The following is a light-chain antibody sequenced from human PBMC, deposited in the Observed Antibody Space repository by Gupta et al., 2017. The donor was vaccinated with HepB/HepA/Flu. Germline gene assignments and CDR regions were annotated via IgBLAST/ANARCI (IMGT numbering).Light chain of an antibody. CDR2: EVS. CDR3: CSYAGSSDVV. V-gene: IGLV2-23*02. J-gene: IGLJ2*01. Sequence: QSALTQPASVSGSPGQSITISCTGTSSDAGSYNLVSWYQQHPGKAPKLMFYEVSKRPSGVSNRFSGSKSGNTASLTISGLQAEDEADYYCCSYAGSSDVVFGGGTKLTVL. CDR1: SSDAGSYNL.